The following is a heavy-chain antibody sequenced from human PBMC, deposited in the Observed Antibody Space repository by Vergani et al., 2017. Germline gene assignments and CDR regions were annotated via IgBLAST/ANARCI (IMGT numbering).Heavy chain of an antibody. CDR2: IYHSGST. CDR1: GGSISSGGYS. V-gene: IGHV4-30-2*01. J-gene: IGHJ5*02. D-gene: IGHD2-2*02. Sequence: QLQLQESGSGLVKPSQTLSLTCAVSGGSISSGGYSWSWIRQPPGQGLEWIGYIYHSGSTYYNPSLKSRVTISVDRSKNQFSLKLSSVTAADTAVYYCARERGLGCSSTSCYTGWFDPWGQGTLVTVSS. CDR3: ARERGLGCSSTSCYTGWFDP.